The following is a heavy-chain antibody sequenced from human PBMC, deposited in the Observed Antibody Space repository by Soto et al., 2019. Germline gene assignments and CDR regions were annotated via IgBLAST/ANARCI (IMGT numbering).Heavy chain of an antibody. V-gene: IGHV3-13*01. CDR1: GFTFSNYW. Sequence: GGSLRLSCAASGFTFSNYWVHWVRQAPGKGLMWVSAIGTAGDTYYPGSVKGRFTISRENAKNSLYLQMNSLRAEDTAVYYCARGPSRNAFDIWGQGTMVTVSS. J-gene: IGHJ3*02. CDR2: IGTAGDT. CDR3: ARGPSRNAFDI.